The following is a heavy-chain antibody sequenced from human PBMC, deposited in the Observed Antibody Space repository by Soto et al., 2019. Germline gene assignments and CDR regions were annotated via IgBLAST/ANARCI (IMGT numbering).Heavy chain of an antibody. D-gene: IGHD4-17*01. J-gene: IGHJ3*02. V-gene: IGHV1-18*01. Sequence: GASVKVSCKASGYTFTSYGISWVRQAPGQGLEWMGWISAYNGNTNYAQKLQGRVTMTTDTSTSTAYMELRSLRSDDTAVYYCARSPGPPLRANPTENAFDIWGQGTMVTVSS. CDR3: ARSPGPPLRANPTENAFDI. CDR2: ISAYNGNT. CDR1: GYTFTSYG.